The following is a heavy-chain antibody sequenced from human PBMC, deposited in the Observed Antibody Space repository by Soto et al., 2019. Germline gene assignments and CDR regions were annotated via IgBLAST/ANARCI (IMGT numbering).Heavy chain of an antibody. V-gene: IGHV4-59*08. CDR1: GGSISSYY. CDR3: RGEPDGYCSGGSCYGLGYFDY. Sequence: QVQLQESGPGLVKPSETLSLTCTVSGGSISSYYWSWIRQPPGKGLEWIGYIYYSGSTNYNPSLKSRVTISVDTSKNQFSLTLSSVTAADTAVYYCRGEPDGYCSGGSCYGLGYFDYWGQGTLVTVSS. J-gene: IGHJ4*02. CDR2: IYYSGST. D-gene: IGHD2-15*01.